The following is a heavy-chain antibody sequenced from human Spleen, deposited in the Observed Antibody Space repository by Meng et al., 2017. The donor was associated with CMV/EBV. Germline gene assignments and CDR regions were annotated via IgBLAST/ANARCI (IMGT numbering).Heavy chain of an antibody. CDR2: IGADSGNT. CDR1: GFTFSSFA. J-gene: IGHJ6*02. Sequence: GGSLRLSCAASGFTFSSFAMSWVRQAPGKGLEWVSSIGADSGNTYYGDSVKGRFTISRDNSKNTLYLQMKSLRAGDTAVYYCAKAEGASYDFWSGYHYYYGMDVWGQGTTVTVSS. D-gene: IGHD3-3*01. V-gene: IGHV3-23*01. CDR3: AKAEGASYDFWSGYHYYYGMDV.